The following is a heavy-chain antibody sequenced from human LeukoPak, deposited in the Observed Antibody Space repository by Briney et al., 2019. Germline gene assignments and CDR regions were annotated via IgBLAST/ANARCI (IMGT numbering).Heavy chain of an antibody. J-gene: IGHJ4*02. V-gene: IGHV3-7*01. CDR1: GFTFSSYA. Sequence: GGSLRLSCAASGFTFSSYAMHWVRQAPGKGLEWVANIKQDGSEKYYVDSVKGRFTISRDNAKNSLYLQMNSLRAEDTAVYYCARQTFTYYYDSSGYGTFDYWGQGTLVTVSS. D-gene: IGHD3-22*01. CDR3: ARQTFTYYYDSSGYGTFDY. CDR2: IKQDGSEK.